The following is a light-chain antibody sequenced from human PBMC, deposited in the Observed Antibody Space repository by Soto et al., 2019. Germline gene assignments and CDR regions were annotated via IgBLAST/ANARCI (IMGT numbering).Light chain of an antibody. Sequence: DIQMTQSPSSLSASVADRVTITCRASQAISNYLAWYQQKPGEVPNLLIYAASTLQSGVPSRFSGSGSGTDFTLTINSLQPEDVATYYCQNYNSAPWTFGQGTKVEIK. J-gene: IGKJ1*01. CDR3: QNYNSAPWT. CDR1: QAISNY. CDR2: AAS. V-gene: IGKV1-27*01.